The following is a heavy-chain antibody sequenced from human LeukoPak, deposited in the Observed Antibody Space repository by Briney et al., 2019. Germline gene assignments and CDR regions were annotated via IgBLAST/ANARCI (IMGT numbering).Heavy chain of an antibody. Sequence: GASVKVSCKASGYTFTGYYMHWVRQAPGQGLEWMGWINPNSGGTNYAQKFQGRVTMTRDTSISTAYMELSRLRSDDTAVYYCARGMGGSRLWNIAFCDYWGQGTLVTVSS. J-gene: IGHJ4*02. CDR2: INPNSGGT. V-gene: IGHV1-2*02. D-gene: IGHD1/OR15-1a*01. CDR3: ARGMGGSRLWNIAFCDY. CDR1: GYTFTGYY.